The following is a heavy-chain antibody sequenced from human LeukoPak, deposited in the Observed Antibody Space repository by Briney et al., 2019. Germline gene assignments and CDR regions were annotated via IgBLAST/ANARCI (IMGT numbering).Heavy chain of an antibody. V-gene: IGHV3-23*01. J-gene: IGHJ4*02. Sequence: GGSLRLSCAASGFTFNSFAMTWVRHAPGKGLEWVSAITGSGGSTYYVDSVKGRFTISRDNSKNTLYLQMNSLRAEDTAVYYCAKGYNCGGDCYNFDYWGQGTLVTVS. CDR3: AKGYNCGGDCYNFDY. D-gene: IGHD2-21*02. CDR1: GFTFNSFA. CDR2: ITGSGGST.